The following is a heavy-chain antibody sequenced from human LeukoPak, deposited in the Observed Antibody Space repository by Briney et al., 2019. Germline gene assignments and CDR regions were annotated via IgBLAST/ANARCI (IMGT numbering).Heavy chain of an antibody. V-gene: IGHV1-18*04. CDR2: INTYNGNT. CDR3: ARTNYDSGNYYNDY. CDR1: GYTFSSYG. J-gene: IGHJ4*02. D-gene: IGHD3-10*01. Sequence: ASVKVSCKASGYTFSSYGVSWVRQARGQGLEWMGWINTYNGNTKYAQKFQGRVTMTTDTSTSTAYMDLRSLRSDDTAVYYCARTNYDSGNYYNDYWGQGTLVTVSS.